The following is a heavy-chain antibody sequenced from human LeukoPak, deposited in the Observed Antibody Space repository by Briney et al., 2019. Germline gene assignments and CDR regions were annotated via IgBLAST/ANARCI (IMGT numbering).Heavy chain of an antibody. J-gene: IGHJ6*03. D-gene: IGHD3-10*01. Sequence: WETLSLTCAVYGGSFSGYYWSWIRQPPGKGLEWIGEINHSGSTNYNPSLKSRVTISVDTSKNQFSLKLSSVTAADTAVYYCARGRRSYYGSGTQVGYYYYYYYMDVWGKGTTVTVSS. CDR3: ARGRRSYYGSGTQVGYYYYYYYMDV. V-gene: IGHV4-34*01. CDR2: INHSGST. CDR1: GGSFSGYY.